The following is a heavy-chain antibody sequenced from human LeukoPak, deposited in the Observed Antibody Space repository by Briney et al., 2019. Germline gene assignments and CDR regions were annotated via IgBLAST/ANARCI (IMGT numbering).Heavy chain of an antibody. CDR3: ARPYSGYEFEYYYYYMDV. CDR2: MNPNSGNT. Sequence: ASVKVSCKASGYTFTSYDINWVRQATGQGLEWMGWMNPNSGNTGYAQKFQGRVTMTRNTSISTAYMELSSLRSEDTAVYYCARPYSGYEFEYYYYYMDVWGKGTTVTISS. J-gene: IGHJ6*03. D-gene: IGHD5-12*01. CDR1: GYTFTSYD. V-gene: IGHV1-8*02.